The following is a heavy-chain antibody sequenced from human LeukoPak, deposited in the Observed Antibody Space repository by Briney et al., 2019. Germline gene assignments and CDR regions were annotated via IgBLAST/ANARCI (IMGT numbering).Heavy chain of an antibody. Sequence: GGSLRLPCAASGFTFSSFQMSWVRQAPGKGLERVANIKEDGNEKYYLDSVKGRFTISRDNAKNSLYLQMNSLRAEDTAVYYCARGVETKLTYWGQGTLVTVSS. CDR2: IKEDGNEK. CDR3: ARGVETKLTY. CDR1: GFTFSSFQ. D-gene: IGHD4-11*01. V-gene: IGHV3-7*01. J-gene: IGHJ4*02.